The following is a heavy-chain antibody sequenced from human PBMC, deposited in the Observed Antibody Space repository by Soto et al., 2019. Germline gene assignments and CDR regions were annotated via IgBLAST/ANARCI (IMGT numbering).Heavy chain of an antibody. CDR1: GGTFSSYA. J-gene: IGHJ4*02. CDR3: AAAPSYDFWSGYYHRPFDY. CDR2: IIPIFGTA. D-gene: IGHD3-3*01. V-gene: IGHV1-69*13. Sequence: SVKVSCKASGGTFSSYAISWVRQAPGQGLEWMGGIIPIFGTANYAQKFQGRVTITADESTSTAYMELSSLRSEDTAVYYCAAAPSYDFWSGYYHRPFDYWGQGTLVTVSS.